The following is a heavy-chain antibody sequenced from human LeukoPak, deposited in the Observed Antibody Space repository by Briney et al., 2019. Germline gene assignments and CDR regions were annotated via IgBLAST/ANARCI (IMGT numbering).Heavy chain of an antibody. V-gene: IGHV4-59*12. CDR1: GGSISGYY. Sequence: SETLSLTCTVSGGSISGYYWSWIRQPPGKGLEWIGYIYYSGSTKYNPSLKSRVTISVDTSKNQFSLKLSSVTAADTAVYYCARGIVVVPAADNWFDPWGQGTLVTVSS. CDR2: IYYSGST. D-gene: IGHD2-2*01. CDR3: ARGIVVVPAADNWFDP. J-gene: IGHJ5*02.